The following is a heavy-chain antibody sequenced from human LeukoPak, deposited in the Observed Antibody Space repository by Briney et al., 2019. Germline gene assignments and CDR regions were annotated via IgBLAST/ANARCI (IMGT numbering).Heavy chain of an antibody. Sequence: ASVKVSCKVSGYTLTELSMHWVRQAPGKGLEWMGGFDPEDGETIYAQKFQGRVTMTEDTSTDTAYMELSGLRSEDTAVYYCGGSSGNYYYYMDVWGKGTTVTVSS. V-gene: IGHV1-24*01. CDR3: GGSSGNYYYYMDV. CDR1: GYTLTELS. CDR2: FDPEDGET. D-gene: IGHD6-6*01. J-gene: IGHJ6*03.